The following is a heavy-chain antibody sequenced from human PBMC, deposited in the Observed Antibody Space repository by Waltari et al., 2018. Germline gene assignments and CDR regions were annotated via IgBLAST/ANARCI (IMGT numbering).Heavy chain of an antibody. CDR1: AATFSSYA. CDR2: IIPIFGTA. J-gene: IGHJ4*02. D-gene: IGHD3-3*01. V-gene: IGHV1-69*13. Sequence: QGQLVQSGAEVKKPGSSVKVSCKASAATFSSYALSSVRPAPGQGLEWMGRIIPIFGTANYAQKFQGRVTITADKSTSTAYMELSSLRSEDTAVYYCARARYYDFWSGYYNYWGQGTLVTVSS. CDR3: ARARYYDFWSGYYNY.